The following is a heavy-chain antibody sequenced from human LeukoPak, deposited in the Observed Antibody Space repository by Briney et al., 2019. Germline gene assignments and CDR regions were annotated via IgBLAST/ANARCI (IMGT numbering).Heavy chain of an antibody. CDR3: AKDRYGGVDWEFDY. CDR1: GLTFSSYA. CDR2: ISGSGGST. Sequence: GGSLRLSCAASGLTFSSYAMSWVRQAPGKGPEWGSTISGSGGSTYYADSVKGRFTISRDNSKNTLYLQMNSLRAEDTAVYYCAKDRYGGVDWEFDYWGQGTLVTVS. J-gene: IGHJ4*02. D-gene: IGHD3/OR15-3a*01. V-gene: IGHV3-23*01.